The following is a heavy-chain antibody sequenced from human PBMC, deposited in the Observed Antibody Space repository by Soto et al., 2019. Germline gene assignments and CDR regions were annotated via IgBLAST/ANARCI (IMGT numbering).Heavy chain of an antibody. CDR1: AYSISSGYY. V-gene: IGHV4-38-2*01. Sequence: KTSETLSLTCAVSAYSISSGYYWGWIRQPPGKGLEWIGSIYHSGITNYNPSLKSRVTISVDTSKNQFSLKLSSVTAADTAVYYCARNRYYDSGGYYYDFDYWGQGTLVTVSS. CDR2: IYHSGIT. CDR3: ARNRYYDSGGYYYDFDY. J-gene: IGHJ4*02. D-gene: IGHD3-22*01.